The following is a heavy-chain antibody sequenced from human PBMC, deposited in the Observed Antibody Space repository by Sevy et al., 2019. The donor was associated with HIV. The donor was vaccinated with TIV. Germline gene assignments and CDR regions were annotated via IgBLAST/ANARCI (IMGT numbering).Heavy chain of an antibody. V-gene: IGHV4-34*01. D-gene: IGHD3-22*01. Sequence: SETLSLTCTVYGGSFSADYWTWIRQSPGKGLEWIGEINHSGSTNYNPSLKSRVTISLDTSKNQFSLRLTSVTAADTAVFYCARGYDAGPLIYWGHGTLVTVSS. J-gene: IGHJ4*01. CDR2: INHSGST. CDR1: GGSFSADY. CDR3: ARGYDAGPLIY.